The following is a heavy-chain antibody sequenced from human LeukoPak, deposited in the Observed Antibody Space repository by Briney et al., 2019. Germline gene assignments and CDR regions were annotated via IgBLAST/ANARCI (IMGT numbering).Heavy chain of an antibody. CDR2: IYYSGST. Sequence: SETLSLTCTVSGGSISSYYWSWIRQPPGKGLEWIGYIYYSGSTNYNPSLKSRVTISVDTSKNQFSLKLSSVTAADTAVYYCAREADYYGPYYFDYWGQGTLVTVSS. CDR3: AREADYYGPYYFDY. V-gene: IGHV4-59*01. CDR1: GGSISSYY. J-gene: IGHJ4*02. D-gene: IGHD3-10*01.